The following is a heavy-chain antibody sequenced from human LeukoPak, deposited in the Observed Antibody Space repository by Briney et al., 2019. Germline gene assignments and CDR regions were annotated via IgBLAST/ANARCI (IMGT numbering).Heavy chain of an antibody. D-gene: IGHD4-4*01. Sequence: GRSLRLSCAATGFTFDDYAMHWVRQAPGKGLEWVSCISWNSGSIGYADSVKGRFTISRDNAKNSLYLQMNSLRAEDTALYYCAKDTAYTQDAFDIWGQGTMVTVSS. CDR3: AKDTAYTQDAFDI. J-gene: IGHJ3*02. V-gene: IGHV3-9*01. CDR2: ISWNSGSI. CDR1: GFTFDDYA.